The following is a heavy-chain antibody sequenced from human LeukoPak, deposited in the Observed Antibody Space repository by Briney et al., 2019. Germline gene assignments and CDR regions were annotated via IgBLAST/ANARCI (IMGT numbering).Heavy chain of an antibody. D-gene: IGHD2-21*02. J-gene: IGHJ4*02. V-gene: IGHV3-23*01. CDR1: GFTFSSYA. Sequence: GGSLRLSCAASGFTFSSYAMSWVRQAPGKGLEWVSAISGSGGSTYYADSVKGRFTISRDNSKNTLYLQMNSLRVEDTAVYYCAKSYCGTDCYSYDYWGRGTLVTVSS. CDR3: AKSYCGTDCYSYDY. CDR2: ISGSGGST.